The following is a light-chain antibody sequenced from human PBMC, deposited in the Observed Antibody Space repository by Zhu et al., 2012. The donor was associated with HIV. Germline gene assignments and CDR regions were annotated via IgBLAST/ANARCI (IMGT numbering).Light chain of an antibody. CDR1: QGISNH. V-gene: IGKV1-9*01. Sequence: DIQLTQSPSFLSASVGDRVTITCRASQGISNHLAWYHQKPGKAPKLLIYGASVLQSGVPSRFSGSGSGTDFTLTISRLESEDFAVYYCQQYFRSPMTFGQGTKLEIK. CDR3: QQYFRSPMT. J-gene: IGKJ1*01. CDR2: GAS.